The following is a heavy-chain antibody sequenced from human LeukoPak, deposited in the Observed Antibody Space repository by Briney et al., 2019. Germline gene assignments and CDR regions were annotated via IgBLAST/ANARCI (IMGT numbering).Heavy chain of an antibody. CDR1: GGSISSRRYY. CDR3: ARRVLLWFGDSSHAFDI. CDR2: IYYSGST. J-gene: IGHJ3*02. Sequence: SETLSLTCTVSGGSISSRRYYWAWIRQPPGEGLEWFGYIYYSGSTNYNPSLKSRVTISVDTSKNQFSLKLSSVTAADTDVYYCARRVLLWFGDSSHAFDIWGQGTMVTVSS. D-gene: IGHD3-10*01. V-gene: IGHV4-61*05.